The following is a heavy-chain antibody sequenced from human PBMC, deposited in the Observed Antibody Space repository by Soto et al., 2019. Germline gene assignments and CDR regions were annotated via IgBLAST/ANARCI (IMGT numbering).Heavy chain of an antibody. CDR3: ARLEGLATIPYYFDF. Sequence: QLQLQESGPGLVKPSEALSLTCSVSGGSISSSSYYWGWIRQPPGKGLEWIGSIYYSGSTYYNPSLKSRVTISIDKSKNQFSLKLSSLTAADTAVYYCARLEGLATIPYYFDFWGQGTLVTVSS. D-gene: IGHD3-9*01. V-gene: IGHV4-39*01. CDR1: GGSISSSSYY. CDR2: IYYSGST. J-gene: IGHJ4*02.